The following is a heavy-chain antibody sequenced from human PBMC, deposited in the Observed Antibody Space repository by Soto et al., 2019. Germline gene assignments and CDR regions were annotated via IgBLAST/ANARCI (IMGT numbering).Heavy chain of an antibody. CDR3: ARSGYCSGGSCYPSH. V-gene: IGHV1-3*01. Sequence: QVQLVQSGAEVKKPGASVKVSCKASGYTYTSYAMHWVRQAPGQRLEWMGCINAGNGNTKYSHKCQGRVTITRDTSASTAYMELSSLRSEDTAVYYCARSGYCSGGSCYPSHWGQGPLVTVSS. D-gene: IGHD2-15*01. CDR1: GYTYTSYA. CDR2: INAGNGNT. J-gene: IGHJ4*02.